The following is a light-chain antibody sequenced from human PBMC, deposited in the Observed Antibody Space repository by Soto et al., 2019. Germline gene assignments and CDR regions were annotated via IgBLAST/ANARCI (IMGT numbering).Light chain of an antibody. Sequence: DIQMTQSPSSLSASVRDRVTITCRARQSISSYLNWYQQKPWKAPKLLIYAASSLQSRVPSRFSGSGSGTDFTLTVSSLQPEDFATYFCQQSYSTPRTFGQGTKVEVK. J-gene: IGKJ1*01. V-gene: IGKV1-39*01. CDR3: QQSYSTPRT. CDR2: AAS. CDR1: QSISSY.